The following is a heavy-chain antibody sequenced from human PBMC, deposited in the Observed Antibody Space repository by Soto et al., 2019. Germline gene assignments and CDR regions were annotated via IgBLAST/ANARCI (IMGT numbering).Heavy chain of an antibody. V-gene: IGHV4-38-2*02. Sequence: PSETLSLTCVVSSYSIISGFFWAWIRQPPGKGLEWVGSIYHTGDTHYNPSLRSQVSMSVDTSKNHFSLRLTYLAAADTAVYFCARDTNSLDLWGQGILVTVSS. CDR1: SYSIISGFF. CDR2: IYHTGDT. J-gene: IGHJ5*02. D-gene: IGHD2-8*01. CDR3: ARDTNSLDL.